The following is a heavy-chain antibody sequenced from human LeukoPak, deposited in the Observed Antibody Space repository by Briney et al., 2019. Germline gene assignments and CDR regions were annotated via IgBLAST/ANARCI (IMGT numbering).Heavy chain of an antibody. CDR3: AREVLKDSMYMDV. V-gene: IGHV3-7*01. D-gene: IGHD2-15*01. CDR1: GFTFSNYW. J-gene: IGHJ6*03. CDR2: IKQDESEK. Sequence: GGSLRLSCAASGFTFSNYWMSWVRQAPGKGLEWVANIKQDESEKYYVDSVKGRFTISRDNARNSLYLQMNSLRVEDTAVYHCAREVLKDSMYMDVWGKGTTVTVSS.